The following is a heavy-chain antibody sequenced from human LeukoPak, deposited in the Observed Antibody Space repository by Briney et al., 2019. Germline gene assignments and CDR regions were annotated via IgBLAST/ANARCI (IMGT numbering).Heavy chain of an antibody. CDR3: ARRDIVVVVSASDY. D-gene: IGHD2-15*01. J-gene: IGHJ4*02. CDR2: ITASGDRT. CDR1: GFTFSDYV. V-gene: IGHV3-23*01. Sequence: GGSLRLSCAASGFTFSDYVMIWVRQAPGKGLEWVSGITASGDRTFYGDSVRGRFTMSRDNSENTVYLQMNSLRVDDTAVYYCARRDIVVVVSASDYWGQGTLVTVSS.